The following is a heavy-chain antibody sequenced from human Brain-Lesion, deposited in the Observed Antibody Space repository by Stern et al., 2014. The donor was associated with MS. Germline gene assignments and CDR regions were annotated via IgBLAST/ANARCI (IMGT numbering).Heavy chain of an antibody. CDR3: ARETGGYTYGDTDFFDY. D-gene: IGHD5-18*01. CDR2: ISSTGST. CDR1: GGSISSGSFY. J-gene: IGHJ4*02. V-gene: IGHV4-61*02. Sequence: VQLVESGPGLVKPSQTLSLTCIVSGGSISSGSFYWNWIRQPAGKGLEWIGRISSTGSTNYNPYLKSRVTISGDQFTNYLFLKLISMPAADTAVYYCARETGGYTYGDTDFFDYWGQGALVTVSS.